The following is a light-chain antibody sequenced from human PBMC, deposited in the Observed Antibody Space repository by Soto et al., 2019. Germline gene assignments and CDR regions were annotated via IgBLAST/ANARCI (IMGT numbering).Light chain of an antibody. V-gene: IGKV2-28*01. J-gene: IGKJ2*01. CDR3: LQALQSPRT. CDR2: LAS. CDR1: QSLLHSNGKNY. Sequence: EIVMTQSPLSLPVTPGSPASISCRSSQSLLHSNGKNYVDWYLQKPGQSPQLLIYLASTRASGVPDRFSGSGAVTDFTLKISRVEAWDVGIYYCLQALQSPRTFGQGTKVEIK.